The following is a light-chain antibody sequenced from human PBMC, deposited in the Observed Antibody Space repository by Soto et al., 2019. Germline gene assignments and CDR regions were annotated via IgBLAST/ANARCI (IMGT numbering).Light chain of an antibody. V-gene: IGKV3-11*01. Sequence: EIVLTQSPVTLSLSPGERATLSCRASQSMNNYLAWYQQKPGQPPRLLIYDASNRATAIPVRFSGSGAGTDFTLTISSLEPEDSAVYYCQYRGIWPPGATFGGGTKVELK. J-gene: IGKJ4*01. CDR1: QSMNNY. CDR2: DAS. CDR3: QYRGIWPPGAT.